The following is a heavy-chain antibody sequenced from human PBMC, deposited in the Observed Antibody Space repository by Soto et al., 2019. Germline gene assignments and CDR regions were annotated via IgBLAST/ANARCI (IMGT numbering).Heavy chain of an antibody. J-gene: IGHJ4*02. V-gene: IGHV3-23*01. CDR3: ARESEH. D-gene: IGHD1-1*01. CDR2: ITGSVGGT. CDR1: GVTFSNYA. Sequence: GSLRLSCAASGVTFSNYAMSWFREAPGMGLEWGSTITGSVGGTYYADSMKGRFTISRDNSKSTLYLQMYSLRVEDTAVYYCARESEHWGQGTLVTVSS.